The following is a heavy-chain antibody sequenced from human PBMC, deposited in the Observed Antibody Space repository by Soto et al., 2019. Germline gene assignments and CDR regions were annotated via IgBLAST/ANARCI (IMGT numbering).Heavy chain of an antibody. Sequence: GGSLRLSCAASGLTVTSNYMSWVRQAPGMGLEWVSVIYTGGTTYYEDSVKGRFTISRDHSKNTLYLQMNSLRAADTAVYYCARDGSTGWRTYGMDVWGQGTTVTVSS. CDR1: GLTVTSNY. CDR2: IYTGGTT. J-gene: IGHJ6*02. V-gene: IGHV3-53*01. D-gene: IGHD2-8*02. CDR3: ARDGSTGWRTYGMDV.